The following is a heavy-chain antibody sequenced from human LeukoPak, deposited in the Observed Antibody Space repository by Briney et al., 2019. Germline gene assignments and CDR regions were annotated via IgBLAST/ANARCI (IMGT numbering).Heavy chain of an antibody. CDR2: ISLTGET. Sequence: SETLSLTCGVSGGSISSTNGWSWVRQPPGQGLEWIGEISLTGETNYNPSLNGRVTMSLDGSRNQLSLTLTAVTAADTAIFYCSDENGAFCAFGYWGQGTLVIVPP. CDR3: SDENGAFCAFGY. V-gene: IGHV4-4*02. CDR1: GGSISSTNG. J-gene: IGHJ4*02. D-gene: IGHD2-8*01.